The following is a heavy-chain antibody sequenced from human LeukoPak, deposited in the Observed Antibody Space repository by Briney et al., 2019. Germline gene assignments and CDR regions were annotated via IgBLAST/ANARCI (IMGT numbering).Heavy chain of an antibody. CDR1: SDSISSHS. Sequence: SETLSLTCIDSSDSISSHSWTWIRRTPGKGLEWIGYIRYSGTTNYNPSLKCRVTISEDTSKNQFSLKQTSVTAADTALYYCARELAVGGKTVFDQWGQGTLATVSS. D-gene: IGHD6-19*01. V-gene: IGHV4-59*11. CDR2: IRYSGTT. J-gene: IGHJ4*02. CDR3: ARELAVGGKTVFDQ.